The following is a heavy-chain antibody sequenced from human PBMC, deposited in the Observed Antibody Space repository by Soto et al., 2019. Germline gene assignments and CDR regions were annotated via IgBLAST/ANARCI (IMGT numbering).Heavy chain of an antibody. CDR1: GGSISSGGYY. Sequence: LSETLSLTCPFSGGSISSGGYYWRCVRQHPGKGLAWTGYIYYSGSSYNNPCLKRRVTISVDTATNQFSLKLCTVTAADTAVYYCARVEFGDYLYYYGMDVWRQGTTVTISS. V-gene: IGHV4-31*02. J-gene: IGHJ6*02. D-gene: IGHD4-17*01. CDR3: ARVEFGDYLYYYGMDV. CDR2: IYYSGSS.